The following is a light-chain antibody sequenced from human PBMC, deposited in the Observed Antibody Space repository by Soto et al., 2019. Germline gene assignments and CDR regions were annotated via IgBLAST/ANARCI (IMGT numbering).Light chain of an antibody. Sequence: DIQLTQSPSFLSASVGDRVTITCRASQGISSYLAWYQQKPGKAPKLLIYAASTLQSGVPSRFSGSGSGTEFTLTISSLQPEDFATYYCQQLNSYLPITVGQGTRLEIK. V-gene: IGKV1-9*01. J-gene: IGKJ5*01. CDR2: AAS. CDR3: QQLNSYLPIT. CDR1: QGISSY.